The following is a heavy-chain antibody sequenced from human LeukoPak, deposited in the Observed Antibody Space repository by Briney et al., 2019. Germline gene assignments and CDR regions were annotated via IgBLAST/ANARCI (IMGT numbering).Heavy chain of an antibody. CDR2: ISISSSYI. CDR1: GFTFTYHS. Sequence: GGSLRLSCAASGFTFTYHSMNWVRQAPGKGLEWVSSISISSSYIYYADSVKGRFTISRDNAKNSLYLQMNSLTAEDTAVYYCARGATYAYYQDYWGQGTLVTVSS. V-gene: IGHV3-21*01. J-gene: IGHJ4*02. D-gene: IGHD1-26*01. CDR3: ARGATYAYYQDY.